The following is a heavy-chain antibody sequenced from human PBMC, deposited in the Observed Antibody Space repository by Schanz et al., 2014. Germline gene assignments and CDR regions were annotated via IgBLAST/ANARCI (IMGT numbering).Heavy chain of an antibody. D-gene: IGHD3-10*01. CDR2: ISGSGGNT. CDR1: GFTFSSYA. Sequence: EVQLLESGGGLVQPGGSLRLSCAASGFTFSSYAMSWVRQAPGRGLEWVSIISGSGGNTYYADAVRGRFTISRDNSKTTVYLQMNSLRADDTAMYYCARWFLIRGVILDSWGQGTLVTVSS. CDR3: ARWFLIRGVILDS. V-gene: IGHV3-23*01. J-gene: IGHJ4*02.